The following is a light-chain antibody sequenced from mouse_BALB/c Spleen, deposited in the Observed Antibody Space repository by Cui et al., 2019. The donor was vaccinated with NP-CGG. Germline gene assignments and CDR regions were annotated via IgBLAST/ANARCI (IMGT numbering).Light chain of an antibody. J-gene: IGLJ1*01. CDR1: TGAVTTSNY. CDR2: GTN. Sequence: QAVVTQESALTTSPGETVTLTCRPSTGAVTTSNYPTWVQEKPDHLFTGIIGGTNNRAPGVPARFSGSLIGDKAALTITGAQTEDEAIYFCALWYSNHWVFGGGTKLTVL. V-gene: IGLV1*01. CDR3: ALWYSNHWV.